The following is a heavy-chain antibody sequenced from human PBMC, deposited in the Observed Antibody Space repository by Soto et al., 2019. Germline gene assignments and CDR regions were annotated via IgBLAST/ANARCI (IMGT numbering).Heavy chain of an antibody. J-gene: IGHJ5*02. D-gene: IGHD6-19*01. V-gene: IGHV4-59*01. Sequence: SETLSLTCTVSGGSISSYYWSWIRQPPGKGLEWIGYIYYSGSTNYNPSLKSRVTISVDTSKNQFSLKLSSVTAADTAVYYCARGRRYRSRWYWFEPWGQGTLVNV. CDR1: GGSISSYY. CDR3: ARGRRYRSRWYWFEP. CDR2: IYYSGST.